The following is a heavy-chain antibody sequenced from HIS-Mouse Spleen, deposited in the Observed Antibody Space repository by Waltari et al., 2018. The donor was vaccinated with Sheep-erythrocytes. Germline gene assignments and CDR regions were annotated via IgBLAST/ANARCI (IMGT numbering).Heavy chain of an antibody. V-gene: IGHV3-30-3*01. Sequence: QVQLVSSGGGVVQPGRPLRLSCAASGFTFSSYAMHWVRQATGKGLEWVAVISYDGSNKYYADSVKGRFTISRDNSKNTLYLQMNSLRAEDTAVYYCARDWGLYSSRAAYYFDYWGQGTLVTVSS. CDR1: GFTFSSYA. J-gene: IGHJ4*02. CDR2: ISYDGSNK. CDR3: ARDWGLYSSRAAYYFDY. D-gene: IGHD6-13*01.